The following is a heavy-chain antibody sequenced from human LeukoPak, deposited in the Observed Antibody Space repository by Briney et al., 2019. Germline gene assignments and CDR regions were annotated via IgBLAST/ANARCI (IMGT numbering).Heavy chain of an antibody. CDR1: GGSISSSNW. CDR3: ARDSSTDYVWGSYRPGYFDY. Sequence: SGTLSLTCAVSGGSISSSNWWSWVRQPPGKGLEWIGEIYHSGSTNYNPSLKSRVTISVDKSKNQFSLKLSSVTAADTAVYYCARDSSTDYVWGSYRPGYFDYWGQGTLVTVSS. CDR2: IYHSGST. D-gene: IGHD3-16*02. J-gene: IGHJ4*02. V-gene: IGHV4-4*02.